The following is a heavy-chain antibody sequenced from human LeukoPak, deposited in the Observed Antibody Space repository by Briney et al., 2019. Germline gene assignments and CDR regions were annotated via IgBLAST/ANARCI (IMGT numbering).Heavy chain of an antibody. CDR2: ISSSSSTI. Sequence: GGSLRLSCAASGFTFSSYSMNWVRQAPGKGLEWVSYISSSSSTIYYADSMKGRFTISRDNAKNSLYLQMNSLRAEDTAVYYCARSEVEYYDFWSGHYYFDYWGQGTLVTVSS. CDR1: GFTFSSYS. D-gene: IGHD3-3*01. J-gene: IGHJ4*02. CDR3: ARSEVEYYDFWSGHYYFDY. V-gene: IGHV3-48*01.